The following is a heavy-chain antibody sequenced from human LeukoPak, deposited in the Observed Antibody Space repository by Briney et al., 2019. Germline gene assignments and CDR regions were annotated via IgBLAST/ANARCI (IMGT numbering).Heavy chain of an antibody. J-gene: IGHJ4*02. Sequence: SETLSLTCTVSGDSISSYYWGWIRQPPGKGLEWIGSIYYSGSTYYNPSLKSRVTISVDTSKNQFSLKVSSVTAADTAVYYCARDRGRIVGATPDYWGQGTLVTVSS. V-gene: IGHV4-39*07. CDR2: IYYSGST. CDR1: GDSISSYY. D-gene: IGHD1-26*01. CDR3: ARDRGRIVGATPDY.